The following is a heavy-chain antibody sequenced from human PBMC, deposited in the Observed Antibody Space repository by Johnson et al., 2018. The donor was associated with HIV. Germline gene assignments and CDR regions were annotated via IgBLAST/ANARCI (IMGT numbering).Heavy chain of an antibody. V-gene: IGHV3-7*02. CDR1: GFTFSNYG. D-gene: IGHD5-18*01. CDR3: ASRSYGYVRHAFDI. Sequence: MLLVESGGGVVQPGRSLRLSCAASGFTFSNYGMHWVRQAPGKGLEWVSNIKEDGSEKDYVDSVKGRFTISRDNAKNSLYLQMNSLRAEDTAVYYCASRSYGYVRHAFDIWGQGTMVTVSS. CDR2: IKEDGSEK. J-gene: IGHJ3*02.